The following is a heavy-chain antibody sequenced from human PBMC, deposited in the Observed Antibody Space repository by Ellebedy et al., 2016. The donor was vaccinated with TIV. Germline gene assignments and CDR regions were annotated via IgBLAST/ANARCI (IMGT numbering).Heavy chain of an antibody. CDR1: GFILSNYA. Sequence: GESLKISCAASGFILSNYAMSWVRQTPGKGLEWVSVISASGDRTHYPDSVRGRFTIPRDSSKNMLYLQMNSLKVEDTAVYYCARETWFGELLSVDYWGLGTLVTVSS. CDR3: ARETWFGELLSVDY. D-gene: IGHD3-10*01. CDR2: ISASGDRT. V-gene: IGHV3-23*01. J-gene: IGHJ4*02.